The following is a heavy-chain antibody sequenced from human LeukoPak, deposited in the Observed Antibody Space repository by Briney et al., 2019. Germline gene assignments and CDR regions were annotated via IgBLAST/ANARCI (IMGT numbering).Heavy chain of an antibody. V-gene: IGHV5-10-1*01. Sequence: GESLKIFCKGSGYSFTSYWISWVRQRPGKGLEWMGRIDPSDSYTNYSPSFQGHVTISADKSISTAYLQWSSLKASDTAMYYCARRGGYDFNDAFDIWGQGTMVTVSS. J-gene: IGHJ3*02. CDR3: ARRGGYDFNDAFDI. CDR1: GYSFTSYW. CDR2: IDPSDSYT. D-gene: IGHD5-12*01.